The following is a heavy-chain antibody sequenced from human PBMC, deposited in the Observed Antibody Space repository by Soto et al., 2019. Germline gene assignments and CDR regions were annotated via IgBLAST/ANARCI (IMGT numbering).Heavy chain of an antibody. CDR1: GYTFTGYY. D-gene: IGHD2-2*01. Sequence: ASVKVSCKASGYTFTGYYMHWVRQAPGQGLEWMGWINPNSGGTNYAQKFQGWVTMTRDTSISTAYMELSRLRSDDTAVYYCARGADVVVPAAVVGGYYYGMDVWGQGTTVTVS. V-gene: IGHV1-2*04. J-gene: IGHJ6*02. CDR2: INPNSGGT. CDR3: ARGADVVVPAAVVGGYYYGMDV.